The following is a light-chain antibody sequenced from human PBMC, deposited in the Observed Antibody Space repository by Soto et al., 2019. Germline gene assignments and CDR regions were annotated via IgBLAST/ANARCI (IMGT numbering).Light chain of an antibody. J-gene: IGKJ4*01. CDR3: QQYNVYST. CDR2: KAS. V-gene: IGKV1-5*03. CDR1: QSVSSW. Sequence: IQVTQAALTLSASVGDRVTITFRASQSVSSWLAWYQQKPGKAPKLLIYKASSLESGVPSRFSGSGSGTEFTLTISSLQPDDFATYYCQQYNVYSTFGGGTKVDI.